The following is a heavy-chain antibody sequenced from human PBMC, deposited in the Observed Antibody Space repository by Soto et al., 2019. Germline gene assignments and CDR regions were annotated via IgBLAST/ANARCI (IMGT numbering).Heavy chain of an antibody. D-gene: IGHD2-2*01. CDR2: ISFDGRKE. CDR1: EFTFSSYA. V-gene: IGHV3-30*18. Sequence: GGSLRLSCEASEFTFSSYAMHWVRQAPGRGLEWVALISFDGRKEYYADSVKGRFTVSRDNSKNTLYLQMNSLRAEDTAVYYCAKDGYSITRNKPLDYWGQGTLVTVSS. J-gene: IGHJ4*02. CDR3: AKDGYSITRNKPLDY.